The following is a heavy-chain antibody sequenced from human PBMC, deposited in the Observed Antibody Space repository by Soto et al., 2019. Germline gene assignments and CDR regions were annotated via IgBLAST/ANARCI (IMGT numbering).Heavy chain of an antibody. CDR3: ARHCSGGSCYSPTSRSLDWFDP. D-gene: IGHD2-15*01. CDR1: GYSFIGHY. V-gene: IGHV1-69*06. CDR2: INPIFGTA. Sequence: GASVKVSCKASGYSFIGHYIHWVRQAPGQGLEWMGWINPIFGTANYAQKFQGRVTITADKSTSTAYMELSSLRSEDTAVYYCARHCSGGSCYSPTSRSLDWFDPWGQGTLVTVSS. J-gene: IGHJ5*02.